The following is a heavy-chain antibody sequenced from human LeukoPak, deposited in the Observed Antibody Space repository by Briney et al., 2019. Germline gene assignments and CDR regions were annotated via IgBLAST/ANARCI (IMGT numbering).Heavy chain of an antibody. CDR3: ARSEQWLVIHLDY. CDR1: GGTFSSYA. CDR2: IIPIFGTA. V-gene: IGHV1-69*13. Sequence: ASVKVSCKASGGTFSSYAISWVRQAPGQGLEWMGGIIPIFGTANYAQKFQGRVTITADESTSTAYMELSSLRSEDTAVYYCARSEQWLVIHLDYWGQGTLVTVCS. D-gene: IGHD6-19*01. J-gene: IGHJ4*02.